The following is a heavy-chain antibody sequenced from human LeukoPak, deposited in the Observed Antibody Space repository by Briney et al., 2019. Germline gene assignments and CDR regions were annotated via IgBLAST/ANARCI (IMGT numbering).Heavy chain of an antibody. V-gene: IGHV2-70*01. Sequence: SGPALVKPPQTLTLTCTFSGFSLTTSGMCVSWIRQSPGKALEWLALIDWNDDKYYSTSLKTRLAISKDTSKNQVVLTMTNIDPVDTATYYCARTLYGDYADYFDYWGQGTLVTVSS. J-gene: IGHJ4*02. D-gene: IGHD4-17*01. CDR3: ARTLYGDYADYFDY. CDR1: GFSLTTSGMC. CDR2: IDWNDDK.